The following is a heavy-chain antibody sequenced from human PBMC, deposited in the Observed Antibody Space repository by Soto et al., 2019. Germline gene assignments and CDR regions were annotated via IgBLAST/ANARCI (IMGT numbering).Heavy chain of an antibody. Sequence: QVQLVQSGAEVKKPGASVKVSCKASGYTFTSYGISWVRQAPGQGLEWMGWISAYNDNTNYAQNLQGRVTMTTDTSATTAQRERRSLRSDDPAVFYCARESPPADYGGQGPLAPVSS. CDR2: ISAYNDNT. CDR3: ARESPPADY. CDR1: GYTFTSYG. V-gene: IGHV1-18*01. J-gene: IGHJ4*02.